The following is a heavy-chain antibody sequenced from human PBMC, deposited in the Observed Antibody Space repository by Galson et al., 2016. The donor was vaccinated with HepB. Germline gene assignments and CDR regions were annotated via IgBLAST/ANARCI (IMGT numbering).Heavy chain of an antibody. CDR3: AKDRPASSGSYWGYFDY. CDR1: GFTFSNFG. J-gene: IGHJ4*01. Sequence: SLRLSCAASGFTFSNFGMHWVRQAPGKGLEWVAVISYDETYKYYADSVKGRFTISSDNSKNTLYLQMNSLRPADTAVYYYAKDRPASSGSYWGYFDYWGQGTLVTVSS. V-gene: IGHV3-30*18. CDR2: ISYDETYK. D-gene: IGHD1-26*01.